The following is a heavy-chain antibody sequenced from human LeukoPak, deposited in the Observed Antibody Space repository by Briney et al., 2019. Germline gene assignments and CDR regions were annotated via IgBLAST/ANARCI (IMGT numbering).Heavy chain of an antibody. D-gene: IGHD3-3*02. J-gene: IGHJ4*02. V-gene: IGHV3-21*01. CDR3: AREGAFLLASLDY. Sequence: PGGSLRLSCVASGFTFSSYSMNWVRQAPGKGLEWVSSISSSSGYIYYADSVKGRFTISRDNAKNSMYLQMNSLRAEDTAVYYCAREGAFLLASLDYWGQGTLVTVSS. CDR1: GFTFSSYS. CDR2: ISSSSGYI.